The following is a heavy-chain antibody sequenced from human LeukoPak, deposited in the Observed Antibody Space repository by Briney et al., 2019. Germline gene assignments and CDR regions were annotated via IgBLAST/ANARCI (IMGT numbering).Heavy chain of an antibody. CDR3: ARHYYHGSGSPYYYYGMDV. CDR2: IYPGDSDT. J-gene: IGHJ6*02. Sequence: GESLKISCKGSGYSFTSYWIGWVRQMPGKGLEWMGIIYPGDSDTRYSPSFQGQVTISADKSISTAYLQWSSLKASDTAMYYCARHYYHGSGSPYYYYGMDVWGQGTTVTVSS. V-gene: IGHV5-51*01. CDR1: GYSFTSYW. D-gene: IGHD3-10*01.